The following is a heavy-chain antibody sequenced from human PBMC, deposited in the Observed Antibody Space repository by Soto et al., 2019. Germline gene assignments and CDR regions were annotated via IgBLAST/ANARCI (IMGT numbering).Heavy chain of an antibody. CDR2: ISGSGGRT. CDR1: GFPFSSYA. J-gene: IGHJ3*02. D-gene: IGHD3-16*01. Sequence: GGSLGLSGVASGFPFSSYAMSWARQPPGKGLGWVSGISGSGGRTYYADSVKGRFTNSRDNSNNPLSLQMHILRVEDTAVYFCAKGGYYSLFDIWGQGTMVTVSS. CDR3: AKGGYYSLFDI. V-gene: IGHV3-23*01.